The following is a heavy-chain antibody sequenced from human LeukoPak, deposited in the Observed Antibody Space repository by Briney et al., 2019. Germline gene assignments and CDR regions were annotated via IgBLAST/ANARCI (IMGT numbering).Heavy chain of an antibody. CDR1: GFTFSSYS. D-gene: IGHD1-26*01. CDR2: INSDSSAI. CDR3: VKESPPRYSGSPPAY. J-gene: IGHJ4*02. V-gene: IGHV3-48*04. Sequence: GGSLRLSCAASGFTFSSYSMNWVRQAPGKGLDWISGINSDSSAIYYADSVKGRFTISRDNAKNSLYLQMNSLRADDTAVYYCVKESPPRYSGSPPAYWGQGTLVTVSS.